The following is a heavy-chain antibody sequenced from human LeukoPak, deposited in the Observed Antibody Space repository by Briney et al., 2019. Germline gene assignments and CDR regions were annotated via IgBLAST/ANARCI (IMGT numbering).Heavy chain of an antibody. CDR1: GGSFSGYY. D-gene: IGHD2-15*01. V-gene: IGHV4-34*01. J-gene: IGHJ4*02. CDR2: INHSGST. Sequence: SETLSLTCAVYGGSFSGYYWSWIRQPPGKGLEWIGEINHSGSTNYNPSLKSRVTISVDTSKNQFSLKLSSVTAADTAVYYCARHVGSTGDVVAATFFDYWGQGTLVTVSS. CDR3: ARHVGSTGDVVAATFFDY.